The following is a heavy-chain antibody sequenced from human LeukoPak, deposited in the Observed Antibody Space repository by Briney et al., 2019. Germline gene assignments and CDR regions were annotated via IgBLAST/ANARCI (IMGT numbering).Heavy chain of an antibody. V-gene: IGHV3-48*01. D-gene: IGHD6-13*01. CDR1: GFTFSSYS. CDR3: APSGYSSSWYFG. J-gene: IGHJ4*02. Sequence: GGSLRLSCAASGFTFSSYSMNWVRQAPGKGLEWVSYISSSSSTIYYADSVKGRFTISRDNAKNSLYLQMNSLRAEEQAVYYCAPSGYSSSWYFGGGQEPLVTVSS. CDR2: ISSSSSTI.